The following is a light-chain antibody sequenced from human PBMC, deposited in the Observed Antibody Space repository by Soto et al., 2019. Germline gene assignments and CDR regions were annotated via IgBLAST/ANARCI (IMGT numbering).Light chain of an antibody. CDR3: QQYGSPIT. CDR2: GAL. V-gene: IGKV3-20*01. J-gene: IGKJ5*01. CDR1: QSVTNSY. Sequence: ETVLTQSPGTLSLSTGERATLSCRASQSVTNSYLAWFQQKPGQAPRLLIFGALSRATGIPDRFSGSGSGTDFTLTISRLEPEDFAVYYCQQYGSPITFGQGTRLEIK.